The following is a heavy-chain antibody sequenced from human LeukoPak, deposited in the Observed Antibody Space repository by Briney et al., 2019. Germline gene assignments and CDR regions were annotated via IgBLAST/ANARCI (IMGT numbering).Heavy chain of an antibody. CDR3: ARDEDPYGSGSYSDY. Sequence: PSETLSLTCTVSGGSISSCYWSWIRQPPGNGLEWLGCIYYSGSTNYNPSLKSRVTISVDTSKNQFSLKLSSVTAADTAVYYCARDEDPYGSGSYSDYWGQGTLVTV. CDR2: IYYSGST. V-gene: IGHV4-59*01. D-gene: IGHD3-10*01. CDR1: GGSISSCY. J-gene: IGHJ4*02.